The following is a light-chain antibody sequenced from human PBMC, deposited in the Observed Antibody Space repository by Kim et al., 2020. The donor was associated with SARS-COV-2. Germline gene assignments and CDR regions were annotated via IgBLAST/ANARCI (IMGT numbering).Light chain of an antibody. CDR3: QVWDSSSDHRVV. CDR1: SIGSKS. V-gene: IGLV3-21*04. J-gene: IGLJ2*01. CDR2: YDS. Sequence: SYELTQPPSVSVAPGKTAGITCGGSSIGSKSEHCDQQKPGQAPVLVISYDSDRPSGTPERFSGSNSENTATLTISRVEAGDEADYYCQVWDSSSDHRVVFGGGTQLTVL.